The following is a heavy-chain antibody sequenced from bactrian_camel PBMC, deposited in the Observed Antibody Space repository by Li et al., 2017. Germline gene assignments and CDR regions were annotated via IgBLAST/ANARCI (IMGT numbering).Heavy chain of an antibody. CDR2: IYSDGSKT. D-gene: IGHD2*01. V-gene: IGHV3-2*01. CDR3: SSPGIGHTIY. J-gene: IGHJ4*01. Sequence: HVQLVESGGGSVQPGRSLRLSCAAFGFTFSLYYMSWVRQAPEKGLEWVSSIYSDGSKTLYADSVKGRFTISRDNAKNTVYLQMNSLKSEDTAQYYCSSPGIGHTIYWSQWTQVTVS. CDR1: GFTFSLYY.